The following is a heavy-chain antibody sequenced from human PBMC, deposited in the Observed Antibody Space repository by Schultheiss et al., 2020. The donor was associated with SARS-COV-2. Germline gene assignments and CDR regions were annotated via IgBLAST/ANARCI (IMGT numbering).Heavy chain of an antibody. CDR2: INDRAGSR. Sequence: GGSLRLSCVASGFNFRDYVVSWVRQAPGKGLEWVSSINDRAGSRYYADSVKGRFTFSRDNANNSLYLQMHSLRAEDTAVYYCVRDRSWWTPYNCFDLWGRGTLVTVSS. V-gene: IGHV3-23*01. CDR3: VRDRSWWTPYNCFDL. CDR1: GFNFRDYV. J-gene: IGHJ5*02. D-gene: IGHD2-15*01.